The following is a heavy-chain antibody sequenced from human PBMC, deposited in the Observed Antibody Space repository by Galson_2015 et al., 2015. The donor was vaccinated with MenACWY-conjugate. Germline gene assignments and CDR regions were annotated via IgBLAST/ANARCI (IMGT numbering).Heavy chain of an antibody. CDR2: IYYSGST. V-gene: IGHV4-39*01. CDR1: GGSISSSSYY. Sequence: TLSLTCIVSGGSISSSSYYWGWIRQPPGKGLEWIGSIYYSGSTYYNPSLKSRVTISVDTSKNQFSLKLRSVTAADTAVYCCARQNGGNSAFLTGWYFQHWGQGTLVTVSS. J-gene: IGHJ1*01. D-gene: IGHD4-23*01. CDR3: ARQNGGNSAFLTGWYFQH.